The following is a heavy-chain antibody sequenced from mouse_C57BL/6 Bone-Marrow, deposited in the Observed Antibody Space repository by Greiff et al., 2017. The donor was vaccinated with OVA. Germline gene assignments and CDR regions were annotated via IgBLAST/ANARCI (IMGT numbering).Heavy chain of an antibody. CDR2: IWTGGGT. CDR1: GFSLTSYA. V-gene: IGHV2-9-1*01. J-gene: IGHJ2*01. CDR3: ARKRRLTTVGRDYFDY. Sequence: VQRVESGPGLVAPSQSLSITCTVSGFSLTSYAISWVRQPPGKGLEWLGVIWTGGGTNYNSALKSRLSISKDNSKSQVFLKMNSLQTDDTARYYCARKRRLTTVGRDYFDYWGQGTTLTVAS. D-gene: IGHD1-1*01.